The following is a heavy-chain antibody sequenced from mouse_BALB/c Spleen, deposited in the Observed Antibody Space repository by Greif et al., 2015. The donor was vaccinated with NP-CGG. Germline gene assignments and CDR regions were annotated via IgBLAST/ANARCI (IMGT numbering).Heavy chain of an antibody. Sequence: LEESGPELVKPGASVKMSCKASGYTFTDYVISWVKQSTGQGLEWIGEIYPGSGSTYYNEKFKGKATLTADKSSNTAYIQLSSRTSEDSAVYFCARDYGSSSTYFDYWGQGTTLTVSS. CDR2: IYPGSGST. V-gene: IGHV1-77*01. D-gene: IGHD1-1*01. J-gene: IGHJ2*01. CDR3: ARDYGSSSTYFDY. CDR1: GYTFTDYV.